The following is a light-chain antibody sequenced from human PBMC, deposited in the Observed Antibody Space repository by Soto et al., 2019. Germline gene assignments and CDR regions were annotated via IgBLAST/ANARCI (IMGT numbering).Light chain of an antibody. CDR2: DAS. Sequence: IVWTQSPATLSLSPGERATLSCRASQSVSSYLAWYQQKPGQAPRLLIYDASNRATGIPARFSGSGSGTDFTLTISSLEPEDFAVYYCQQRSNWPPKFGQGTKVDIK. J-gene: IGKJ1*01. CDR3: QQRSNWPPK. CDR1: QSVSSY. V-gene: IGKV3-11*01.